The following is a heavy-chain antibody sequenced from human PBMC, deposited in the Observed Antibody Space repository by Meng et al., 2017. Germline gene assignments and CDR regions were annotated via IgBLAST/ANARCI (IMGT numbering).Heavy chain of an antibody. CDR2: IYYSGST. CDR3: ARDGIAAAGTGRSYFQH. D-gene: IGHD6-13*01. V-gene: IGHV4-39*07. J-gene: IGHJ1*01. Sequence: LRLPEAGPGLVKPSEPLSLTCTVSGGSISSSSYYWGWIRQPPGKGLEWIGSIYYSGSTYYNPSLKSRVTISVDTSKNQFSLKLSSVTAADTAVYYCARDGIAAAGTGRSYFQHWGQGTLVTVSS. CDR1: GGSISSSSYY.